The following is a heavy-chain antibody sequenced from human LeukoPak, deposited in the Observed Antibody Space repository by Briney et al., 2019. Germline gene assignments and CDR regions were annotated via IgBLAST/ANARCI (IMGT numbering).Heavy chain of an antibody. Sequence: SETLSLTCAVYGGSLSGYYWSWIRQPPGKGLEWIGEINHSGSTNYNPSLMSRVTISVDTSKNQFSLKLSSVTAADTAVYYCARGSGIQLWFYFDYWGQGTLVTVSS. CDR2: INHSGST. V-gene: IGHV4-34*01. CDR3: ARGSGIQLWFYFDY. CDR1: GGSLSGYY. J-gene: IGHJ4*02. D-gene: IGHD5-18*01.